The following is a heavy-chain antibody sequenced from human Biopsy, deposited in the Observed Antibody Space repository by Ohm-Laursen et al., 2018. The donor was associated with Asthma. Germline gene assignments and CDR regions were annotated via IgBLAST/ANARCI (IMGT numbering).Heavy chain of an antibody. Sequence: SLRLSCTASGFTFSSYALTWVRQAPGQGLEWVSGISGGGGLQYYADSVKGRFTISRDKSDNTLYLQMNSLTAGDTAVYHCAKDERAYYGSDSKYMQPVPLGDWGQGTVVIVSA. V-gene: IGHV3-23*01. CDR3: AKDERAYYGSDSKYMQPVPLGD. J-gene: IGHJ4*02. CDR1: GFTFSSYA. D-gene: IGHD2-21*01. CDR2: ISGGGGLQ.